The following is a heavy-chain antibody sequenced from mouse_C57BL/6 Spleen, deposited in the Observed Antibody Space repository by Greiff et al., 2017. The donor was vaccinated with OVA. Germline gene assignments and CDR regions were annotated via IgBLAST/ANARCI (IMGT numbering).Heavy chain of an antibody. CDR2: IDPSDSYT. D-gene: IGHD2-1*01. J-gene: IGHJ3*01. V-gene: IGHV1-50*01. CDR3: AGGNYVGAY. CDR1: GYTFTSYW. Sequence: QVHVKQPGAELVKPGASVKLSCKASGYTFTSYWMQWVKQRPGQGLEWIGEIDPSDSYTNYNQKFKGKATLTVDTSSSTAYMQLSSLTSEDSAVYYCAGGNYVGAYWGQGTLVTVSA.